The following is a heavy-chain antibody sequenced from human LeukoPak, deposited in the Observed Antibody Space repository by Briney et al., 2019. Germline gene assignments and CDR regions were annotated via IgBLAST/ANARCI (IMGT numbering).Heavy chain of an antibody. J-gene: IGHJ4*02. Sequence: SETLSLTCAIYGGSFSSYYWSWIRQPPGKGLEWIGCISYSGSTNYNPSLKSRVTISVDTSKNQFSLQLGSVTAADTALYYCARHREMATITWTRTWFDYWGQGTLVTVSS. D-gene: IGHD5-24*01. CDR1: GGSFSSYY. V-gene: IGHV4-59*08. CDR3: ARHREMATITWTRTWFDY. CDR2: ISYSGST.